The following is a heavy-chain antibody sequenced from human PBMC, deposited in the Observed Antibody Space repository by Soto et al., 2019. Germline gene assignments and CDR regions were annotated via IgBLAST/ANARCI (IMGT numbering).Heavy chain of an antibody. J-gene: IGHJ6*02. CDR1: GFTFSNAW. CDR3: TTADVDTASYYYGMDV. CDR2: IKSKTDGGTT. V-gene: IGHV3-15*01. Sequence: PGGSLRLSCAASGFTFSNAWMSWVRQAPGKGLEWVGRIKSKTDGGTTDYAAPVKGRFTISRDDSKNTPYLQMNSLKTEDTAVYYCTTADVDTASYYYGMDVWGQGTTVTVSS. D-gene: IGHD5-18*01.